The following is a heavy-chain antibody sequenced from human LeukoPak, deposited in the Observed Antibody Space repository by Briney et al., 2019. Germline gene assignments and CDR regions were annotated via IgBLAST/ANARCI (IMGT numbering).Heavy chain of an antibody. CDR3: ASPMWDTAIHDY. CDR2: INSDGSIT. V-gene: IGHV3-74*01. Sequence: GGSLRLSCAASEFTFSSHWMHWVRQAPGKGLVWVSRINSDGSITSYADSVKGRFTISRDNAKDTLYLQMNSLRAEDAAVYYCASPMWDTAIHDYWGQGTLVTVSS. D-gene: IGHD5-18*01. J-gene: IGHJ4*02. CDR1: EFTFSSHW.